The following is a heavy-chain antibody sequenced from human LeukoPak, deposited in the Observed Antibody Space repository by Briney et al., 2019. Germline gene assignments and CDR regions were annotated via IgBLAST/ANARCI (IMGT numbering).Heavy chain of an antibody. CDR1: GYSISSGYY. CDR2: IYYSGST. D-gene: IGHD4-17*01. V-gene: IGHV4-38-2*02. CDR3: ARGDYVYYFDY. J-gene: IGHJ4*02. Sequence: SETLSLTCTVSGYSISSGYYWGWIRQPPGKGLEWIGSIYYSGSTYLNPSLKSRVTISVDTSKNQFSLKLSSVTAADTAIYYCARGDYVYYFDYWGQGTLVTVSS.